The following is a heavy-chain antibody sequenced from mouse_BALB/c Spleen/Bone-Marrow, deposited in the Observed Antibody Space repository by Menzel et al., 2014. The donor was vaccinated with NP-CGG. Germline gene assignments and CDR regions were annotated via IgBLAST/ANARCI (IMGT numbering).Heavy chain of an antibody. V-gene: IGHV4-1*02. D-gene: IGHD1-1*01. Sequence: EVKLLESGGGLVQPGGSLKLSCAASGFDFSRYWMSWVRQAPGKGLEWIGEINPESSTINYTPSLKDKFIISRDNAKNTLYLQMSKVRSEDTALYYCSRLNYYGNLFVWGAGTTVTVFS. CDR2: INPESSTI. CDR1: GFDFSRYW. CDR3: SRLNYYGNLFV. J-gene: IGHJ1*01.